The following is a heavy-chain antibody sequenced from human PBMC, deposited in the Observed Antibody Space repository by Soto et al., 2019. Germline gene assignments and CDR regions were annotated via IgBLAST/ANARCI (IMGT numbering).Heavy chain of an antibody. CDR3: ARDLVPIAAAGNWFDP. CDR2: IIPIFGTA. V-gene: IGHV1-69*13. D-gene: IGHD6-13*01. J-gene: IGHJ5*02. Sequence: SVKVSCKASGGTFSSYAISWVRQAPGQGLEWMGGIIPIFGTANYAQKFQGRVTITADESTSTAYMELSSLRSEDTAVYYCARDLVPIAAAGNWFDPWGQGTLVTVS. CDR1: GGTFSSYA.